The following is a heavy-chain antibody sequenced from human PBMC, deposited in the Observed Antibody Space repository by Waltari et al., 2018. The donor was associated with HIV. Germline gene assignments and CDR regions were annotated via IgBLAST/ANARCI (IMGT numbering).Heavy chain of an antibody. CDR3: ARDQDYYDSSGYTCYAFDI. D-gene: IGHD3-22*01. CDR2: IYRTGTT. Sequence: QVQLQESGPRLVKASETLSLTCTVSASSISSNYYWGWIRQPPGKGLQLIGSIYRTGTTDYNPSRKSVVTIAADLSKNQFSLKLTSVSAADTAVYYCARDQDYYDSSGYTCYAFDIWGQGTSVTVSS. J-gene: IGHJ3*02. CDR1: ASSISSNYY. V-gene: IGHV4-38-2*02.